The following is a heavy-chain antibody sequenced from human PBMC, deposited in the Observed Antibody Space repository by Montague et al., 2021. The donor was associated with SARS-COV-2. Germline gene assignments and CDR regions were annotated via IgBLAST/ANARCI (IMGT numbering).Heavy chain of an antibody. D-gene: IGHD3-22*01. CDR3: ANYHDNTGYYRAFDN. J-gene: IGHJ4*02. CDR2: IAHSGGT. V-gene: IGHV3-23*01. Sequence: SLRLSCAASGFTFNNYAMRWVRQVPGKGLEWVATIAHSGGTFYADSVGGRFTISRDNSKNTMYLQMNSLRVEDTAVYYRANYHDNTGYYRAFDNWGQGTLVTVSS. CDR1: GFTFNNYA.